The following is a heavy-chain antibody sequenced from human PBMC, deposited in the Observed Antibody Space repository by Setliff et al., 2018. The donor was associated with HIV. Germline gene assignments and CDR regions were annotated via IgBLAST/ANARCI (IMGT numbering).Heavy chain of an antibody. CDR2: INAAGGNT. D-gene: IGHD2-8*01. Sequence: PGGSLRLSCAVSGFPFSISPMNWVRLPPGKGPVWLSRINAAGGNTNYVDSVKGRFTISRDNAGSTVYLQMSSLRAEDTAVYYCVRDDSNGPNSLDPWGQGTLVTVSS. J-gene: IGHJ5*02. CDR1: GFPFSISP. CDR3: VRDDSNGPNSLDP. V-gene: IGHV3-74*01.